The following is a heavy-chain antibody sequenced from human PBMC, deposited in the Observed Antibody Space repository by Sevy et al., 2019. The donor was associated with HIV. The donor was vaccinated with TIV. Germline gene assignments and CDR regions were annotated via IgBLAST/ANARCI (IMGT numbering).Heavy chain of an antibody. CDR3: ARVIAAAGPSYYYYGMDV. CDR1: GYTFTSYG. V-gene: IGHV1-18*01. D-gene: IGHD6-13*01. CDR2: ISAYNGNT. J-gene: IGHJ6*02. Sequence: ASVKVSCKASGYTFTSYGISWVRQAPGQGLEWMGWISAYNGNTNYAQKLQGRVTMTTDTSTSTAYMGLRSLGSDETAVYYCARVIAAAGPSYYYYGMDVWGQGTTVTVSS.